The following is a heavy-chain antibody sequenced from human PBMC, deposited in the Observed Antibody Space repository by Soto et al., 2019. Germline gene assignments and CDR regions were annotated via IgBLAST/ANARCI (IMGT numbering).Heavy chain of an antibody. CDR1: GFTFSSYS. Sequence: GGSLRLSCAASGFTFSSYSMNWVRQAPGKGLEWVSSISSSSSYIYYADSVKGRFTISRDNAKNSLYLQMNSLRAEDTAVYYCARDSGEKYYGDYARWGQGTLVTVSS. J-gene: IGHJ4*02. CDR2: ISSSSSYI. CDR3: ARDSGEKYYGDYAR. D-gene: IGHD4-17*01. V-gene: IGHV3-21*01.